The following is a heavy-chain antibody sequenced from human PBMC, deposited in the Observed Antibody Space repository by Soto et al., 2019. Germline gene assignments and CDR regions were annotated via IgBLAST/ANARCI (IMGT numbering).Heavy chain of an antibody. Sequence: PSETLSLTCAVYGGSFSGYYWSWIRQPPGKGLEWIGEINHSGSTNYNPSLKSRVTISVDTSKNQFSLKLSSVTAADTAVYYCAREVRKGYCSGGSCYHYYYYMDVWGKGTTVTVSS. J-gene: IGHJ6*03. V-gene: IGHV4-34*01. CDR1: GGSFSGYY. CDR2: INHSGST. CDR3: AREVRKGYCSGGSCYHYYYYMDV. D-gene: IGHD2-15*01.